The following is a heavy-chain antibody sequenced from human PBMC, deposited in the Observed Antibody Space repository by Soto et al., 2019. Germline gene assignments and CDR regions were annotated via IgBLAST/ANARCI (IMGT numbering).Heavy chain of an antibody. CDR2: IRGSGGST. J-gene: IGHJ4*02. Sequence: GGSLRLSCAASGFTFSIYGMSWVRQAPGKGLEWVSAIRGSGGSTYYADSVKGRFTISRDNPKNTLYLQMNSLRAEDTAVYYCAKYGSGNYYRGFDYWGQGTLVTVSS. D-gene: IGHD3-10*01. CDR1: GFTFSIYG. V-gene: IGHV3-23*01. CDR3: AKYGSGNYYRGFDY.